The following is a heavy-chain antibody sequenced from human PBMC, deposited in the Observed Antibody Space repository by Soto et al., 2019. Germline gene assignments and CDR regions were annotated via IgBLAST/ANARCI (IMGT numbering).Heavy chain of an antibody. CDR1: GFTLSSYA. CDR2: MSFDGSKA. V-gene: IGHV3-30*04. J-gene: IGHJ6*02. CDR3: ARGPPGVVAGAIGSWGMEV. D-gene: IGHD6-19*01. Sequence: QVQLVESGGGVVQPGRSLSLSCAASGFTLSSYAVHWVRQAPGKGLEWVAVMSFDGSKASHADSVKGRFTISRDNSKATVSMQMNSLRVEDSAVYYFARGPPGVVAGAIGSWGMEVWGQGTTVTVSS.